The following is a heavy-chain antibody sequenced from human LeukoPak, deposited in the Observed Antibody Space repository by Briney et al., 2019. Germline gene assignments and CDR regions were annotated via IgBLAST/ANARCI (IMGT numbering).Heavy chain of an antibody. J-gene: IGHJ6*03. CDR1: GGSFSGYY. CDR3: ARMGRLMVRGVIWDYYYYYMDV. V-gene: IGHV4-34*01. CDR2: INHSGST. D-gene: IGHD3-10*01. Sequence: SETLSLTCAVYGGSFSGYYWSWIRQPPGKGLEWIGEINHSGSTNYNPSLKSRVTISVDTSKNQFSLKLSSVTAADTAVYYCARMGRLMVRGVIWDYYYYYMDVWGKGTTVTVSS.